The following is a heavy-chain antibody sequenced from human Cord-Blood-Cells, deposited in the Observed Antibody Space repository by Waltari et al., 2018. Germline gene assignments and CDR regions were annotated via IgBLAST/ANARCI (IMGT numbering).Heavy chain of an antibody. J-gene: IGHJ3*02. Sequence: QVQLVQSGAEVKKPGASVKVSCQASGYTFTSYAMHWVRQAPGQRLEWMGWINAGNGNTKYSQKFQGRVTITRDTSASTAYMELSSLRSEDTAVYYCARDGVAAAGTKNAFDIWGQGTMVTVSS. CDR2: INAGNGNT. V-gene: IGHV1-3*01. CDR1: GYTFTSYA. CDR3: ARDGVAAAGTKNAFDI. D-gene: IGHD6-13*01.